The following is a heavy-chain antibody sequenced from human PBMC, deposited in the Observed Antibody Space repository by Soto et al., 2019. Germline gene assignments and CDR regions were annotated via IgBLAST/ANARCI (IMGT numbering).Heavy chain of an antibody. Sequence: PGGSLRLSCAASGFTVSSNYMSWVRQAPGKGLEWVSVIYSGGSTYYADSVKGRFTISRDNSKNTLYLQMNSLRAEDTALYYCAKAGFWSGYYSLVDYWGQGTLGTVSS. V-gene: IGHV3-53*05. CDR1: GFTVSSNY. CDR3: AKAGFWSGYYSLVDY. CDR2: IYSGGST. D-gene: IGHD3-3*01. J-gene: IGHJ4*02.